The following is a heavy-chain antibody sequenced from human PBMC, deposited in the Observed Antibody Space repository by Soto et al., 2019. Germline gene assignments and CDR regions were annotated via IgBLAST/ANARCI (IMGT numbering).Heavy chain of an antibody. CDR1: GYTFTSYG. Sequence: GASVKVSCKASGYTFTSYGISWVRQAPGQGLEWMGWISAHNGNTNYAQKLQGRVTMTTDTSTSTAYMELRSLRSDDTAVYYCAREGYSSSWYPHNWFDPWGQGTLVTVSS. CDR2: ISAHNGNT. CDR3: AREGYSSSWYPHNWFDP. V-gene: IGHV1-18*01. J-gene: IGHJ5*02. D-gene: IGHD6-13*01.